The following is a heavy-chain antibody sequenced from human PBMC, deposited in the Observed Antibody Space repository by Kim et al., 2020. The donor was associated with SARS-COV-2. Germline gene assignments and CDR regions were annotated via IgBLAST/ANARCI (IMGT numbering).Heavy chain of an antibody. CDR1: GDYVSSNSAA. Sequence: SQTLSLTCAISGDYVSSNSAAWNWIRQSPSRGLEWLGRTYYRSKWYNDYAASVKSRITNNPDTSKNQFSLQLNSVNPEDTAVYYCARGFGIRGVIKDYWGPGTLVTVSS. V-gene: IGHV6-1*01. J-gene: IGHJ4*02. CDR3: ARGFGIRGVIKDY. D-gene: IGHD3-10*01. CDR2: TYYRSKWYN.